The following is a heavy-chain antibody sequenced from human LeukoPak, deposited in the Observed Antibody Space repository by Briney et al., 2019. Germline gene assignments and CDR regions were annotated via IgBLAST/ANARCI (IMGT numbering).Heavy chain of an antibody. Sequence: ASVKVSCKASGYTFMSYAINWGRQAPGQGLGWLGWISGHNGQSKYAQKFQGRVTLTTDSSTGAAYMELRSLRSDDTAIYYCARGRAAADDFDYWGQGTLVTVSS. J-gene: IGHJ4*02. CDR1: GYTFMSYA. V-gene: IGHV1-18*01. CDR3: ARGRAAADDFDY. CDR2: ISGHNGQS. D-gene: IGHD6-13*01.